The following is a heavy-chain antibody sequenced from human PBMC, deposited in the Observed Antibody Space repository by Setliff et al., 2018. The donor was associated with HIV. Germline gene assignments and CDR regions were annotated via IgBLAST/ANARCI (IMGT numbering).Heavy chain of an antibody. J-gene: IGHJ3*02. D-gene: IGHD6-19*01. V-gene: IGHV4-39*07. CDR1: GGSISSGSYY. CDR2: IYYSGST. Sequence: SETLSLTCTVSGGSISSGSYYWGWIRQPPGKGLEWIGSIYYSGSTNYNPSLKSRITISLETSRNQFSLRVTSVTATDTAVYYCTRQSPVAGSGAFDIWGQGTMVTVSS. CDR3: TRQSPVAGSGAFDI.